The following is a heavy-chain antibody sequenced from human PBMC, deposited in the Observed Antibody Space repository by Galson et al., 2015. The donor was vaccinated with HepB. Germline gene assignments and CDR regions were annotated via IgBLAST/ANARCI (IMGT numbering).Heavy chain of an antibody. Sequence: QVQLQESGPGLVKPSETLSLTCTVSGGSISSYYWSWIRQPPGKGLEWIGYIYYSGSTNYNPSLKSRVTISVDTSKNQFSLKLSSVTAADTAVYYCARQRPLGAFDIWGQGTMVTVSS. J-gene: IGHJ3*02. V-gene: IGHV4-59*08. CDR2: IYYSGST. CDR1: GGSISSYY. CDR3: ARQRPLGAFDI.